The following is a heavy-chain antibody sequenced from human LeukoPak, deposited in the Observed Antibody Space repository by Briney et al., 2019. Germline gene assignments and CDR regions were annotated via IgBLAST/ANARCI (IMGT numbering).Heavy chain of an antibody. CDR1: GYTFTSYG. Sequence: ASVTVSFTASGYTFTSYGITWVRQAPGQGLEWMGWINTYNGNTNYAQQLQGRVTMTTDTSTSTAYMELRSLRSDDTAVYYCARDWTVVVPAAYWGQGTLVTVSS. V-gene: IGHV1-18*01. CDR3: ARDWTVVVPAAY. D-gene: IGHD2-2*01. J-gene: IGHJ4*02. CDR2: INTYNGNT.